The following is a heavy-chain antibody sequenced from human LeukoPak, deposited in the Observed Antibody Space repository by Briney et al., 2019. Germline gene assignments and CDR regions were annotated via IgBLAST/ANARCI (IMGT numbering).Heavy chain of an antibody. J-gene: IGHJ6*02. V-gene: IGHV4-59*11. D-gene: IGHD3-16*01. CDR1: GGSISGHY. CDR2: IHYTGKP. CDR3: ARFGVDYDMDV. Sequence: SETLSHTCSVSGGSISGHYWTWIRQPPGKGLEWIGQIHYTGKPDYNPSLKSRITISVDTSKNQVSLQVSSVTAADSAIYYCARFGVDYDMDVWGHGTTVTVFS.